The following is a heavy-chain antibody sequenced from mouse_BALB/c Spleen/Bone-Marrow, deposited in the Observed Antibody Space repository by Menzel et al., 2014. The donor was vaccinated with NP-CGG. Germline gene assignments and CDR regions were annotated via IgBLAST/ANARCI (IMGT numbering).Heavy chain of an antibody. CDR1: GYSITSDYA. CDR3: ARYDYDVGYFDY. J-gene: IGHJ2*01. Sequence: VQLQQSGPGLVKPPQSLSLTCTVTGYSITSDYAWNWIRQFPGNKLEWMGYISYSGSTSYNPSLKSRISITRDTSKNQFFLQLNSVTTEDTATYYCARYDYDVGYFDYWGQGTTLTVSS. V-gene: IGHV3-2*02. D-gene: IGHD2-4*01. CDR2: ISYSGST.